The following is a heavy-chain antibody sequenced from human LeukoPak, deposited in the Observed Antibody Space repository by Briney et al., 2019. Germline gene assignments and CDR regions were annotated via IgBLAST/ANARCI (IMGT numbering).Heavy chain of an antibody. J-gene: IGHJ6*03. D-gene: IGHD2-2*01. CDR3: AKDMGYCSSTTCLYYYYYYMDV. V-gene: IGHV3-30*02. Sequence: SGGSLRLSCAASGFTFSNYGMHWVRQAPGKGLEWVAFLRYDGSNKFYADSVKGRFTISRDNSKNTLYLQMNSLRVADTAVYYCAKDMGYCSSTTCLYYYYYYMDVWGKGTTVTISS. CDR2: LRYDGSNK. CDR1: GFTFSNYG.